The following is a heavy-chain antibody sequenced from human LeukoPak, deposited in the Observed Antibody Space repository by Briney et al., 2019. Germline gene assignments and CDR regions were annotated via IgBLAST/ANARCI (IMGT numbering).Heavy chain of an antibody. D-gene: IGHD1-26*01. CDR2: IYHSGST. J-gene: IGHJ5*02. Sequence: KPSGTLSLTCAVSGGSISSSNWWSWVRQPPGKGLEWIGEIYHSGSTNYNPSLKSRVTISVDKSKNQFSLKLSSVTAADTAVFYCARGGVGPTTNWFDPWGQGTLVTVSS. V-gene: IGHV4-4*02. CDR3: ARGGVGPTTNWFDP. CDR1: GGSISSSNW.